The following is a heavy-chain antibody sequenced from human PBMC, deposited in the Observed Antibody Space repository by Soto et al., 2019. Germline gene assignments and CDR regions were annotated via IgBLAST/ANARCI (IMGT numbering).Heavy chain of an antibody. D-gene: IGHD4-4*01. CDR2: IKQDGSEK. J-gene: IGHJ4*02. V-gene: IGHV3-7*01. CDR1: GFTFNSYW. CDR3: ARDPPDYNNSAARGDY. Sequence: EVQLVESGGGLVQPGGSLRLSCVASGFTFNSYWMSWVRQAPGKGLEWVASIKQDGSEKYYVDSVKGRFTISRDNAKNSLYLQMNSLRDEDTAVYYCARDPPDYNNSAARGDYWGQGTLVTGSS.